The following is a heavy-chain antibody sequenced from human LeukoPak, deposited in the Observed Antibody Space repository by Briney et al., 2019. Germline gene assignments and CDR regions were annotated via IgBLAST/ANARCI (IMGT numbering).Heavy chain of an antibody. CDR3: ASALTGTYYFDS. CDR2: ISGSSSRT. Sequence: GGSLRVSCAASGFTFSDYYMSWIRQAPGKGLEWISYISGSSSRTNYADSVKGRFTISRDNAKNSLYLQMNSLRAEDTAVYYCASALTGTYYFDSWGQGTLVTVSS. CDR1: GFTFSDYY. J-gene: IGHJ4*02. V-gene: IGHV3-11*06. D-gene: IGHD2-8*02.